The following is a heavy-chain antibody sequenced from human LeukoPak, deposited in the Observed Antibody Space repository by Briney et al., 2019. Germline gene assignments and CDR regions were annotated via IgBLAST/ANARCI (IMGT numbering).Heavy chain of an antibody. J-gene: IGHJ5*02. CDR3: ARLLYSSSSFSEFDP. CDR2: IYSGGST. Sequence: GGSLRLSCAASGFTVSNNYMSWVRQAPGKGLEWVSVIYSGGSTYYTDSVKGRFTISRDSSKHTLYLQMNSLRAEDTAVYYCARLLYSSSSFSEFDPWGQGTLVTVSS. CDR1: GFTVSNNY. D-gene: IGHD6-6*01. V-gene: IGHV3-53*01.